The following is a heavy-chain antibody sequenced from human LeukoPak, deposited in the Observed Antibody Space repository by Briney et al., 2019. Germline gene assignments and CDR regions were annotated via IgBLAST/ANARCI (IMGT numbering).Heavy chain of an antibody. Sequence: GGSLRLSCAASGFTFSSYAMSWVRQTPGKGLEWVSAISSSGGSTYDADSVKGRFTISRDNSKNTLYLQMNSLRAEDTAVYYCAKDQRMGYPYYFDYWGQGTLVTVSS. CDR1: GFTFSSYA. CDR2: ISSSGGST. J-gene: IGHJ4*02. CDR3: AKDQRMGYPYYFDY. V-gene: IGHV3-23*01. D-gene: IGHD1-1*01.